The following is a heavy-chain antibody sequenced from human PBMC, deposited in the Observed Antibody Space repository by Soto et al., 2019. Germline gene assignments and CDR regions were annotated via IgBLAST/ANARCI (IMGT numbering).Heavy chain of an antibody. V-gene: IGHV4-31*03. J-gene: IGHJ6*02. Sequence: SETLSLTCTVSGGSISSGGYYWSWIRQHPGKGLEWIGYIYYSGSTYYNPSLKSRVTISVDTSKNQFSLKLSSVTAADTAVYYCARDPHSSSWRDDYYGMDVWGQGTTVTVSS. CDR1: GGSISSGGYY. D-gene: IGHD6-13*01. CDR2: IYYSGST. CDR3: ARDPHSSSWRDDYYGMDV.